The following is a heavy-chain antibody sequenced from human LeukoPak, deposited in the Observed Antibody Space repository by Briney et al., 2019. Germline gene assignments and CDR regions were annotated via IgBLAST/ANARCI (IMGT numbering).Heavy chain of an antibody. CDR2: ISFDGSNK. Sequence: GRSLRLSCAASGFTFSSYGMHWVRQAPGKGLEWVAVISFDGSNKYYADSVKGRFTISRDNSKNTLYLQMNSLRAEDTAVYYCARSEAVAWSFDLWGRGTLVTVSS. J-gene: IGHJ2*01. CDR1: GFTFSSYG. CDR3: ARSEAVAWSFDL. D-gene: IGHD6-19*01. V-gene: IGHV3-30*03.